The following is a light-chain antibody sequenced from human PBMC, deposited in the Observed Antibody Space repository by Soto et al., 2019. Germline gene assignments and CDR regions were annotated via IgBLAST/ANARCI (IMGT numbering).Light chain of an antibody. Sequence: EIVIAQSPGTLSVSPGERATLSCRASQRVSSSYLAWYQQKPGQAPRLLIYGASSRATGIPDRFSGSGSGTDFTLTISRLEPEDFAVYYCQQYGSSRTFGQGTKVDIK. J-gene: IGKJ1*01. CDR2: GAS. V-gene: IGKV3-20*01. CDR1: QRVSSSY. CDR3: QQYGSSRT.